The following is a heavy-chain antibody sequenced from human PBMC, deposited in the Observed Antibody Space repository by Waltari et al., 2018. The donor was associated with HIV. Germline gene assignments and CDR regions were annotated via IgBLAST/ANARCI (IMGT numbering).Heavy chain of an antibody. J-gene: IGHJ6*02. CDR2: IIPMFATT. V-gene: IGHV1-69*01. Sequence: QVQLVQSGAEVRTPGSSVKVSCKTSGATFSNYAITWVRQAPGQGLEWMGGIIPMFATTHYAQHFQDRVTISADETTGTAYMELSRLRSQDTAVYYCARTMRLAGYYNGMDVWGQGTTVTVS. CDR3: ARTMRLAGYYNGMDV. D-gene: IGHD3-22*01. CDR1: GATFSNYA.